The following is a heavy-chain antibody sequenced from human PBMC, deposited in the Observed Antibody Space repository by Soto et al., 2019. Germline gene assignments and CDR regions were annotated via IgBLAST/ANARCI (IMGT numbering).Heavy chain of an antibody. V-gene: IGHV3-23*01. J-gene: IGHJ6*03. CDR1: GFPFSSYA. CDR3: AKWSPCNICYLDRLTGGQRRKSYDNDMDV. D-gene: IGHD2-21*01. CDR2: ISGGGNDR. Sequence: VQLLESGGSLVQPGGSLTLSCAASGFPFSSYAMSWVRQTPEKGLEWVAGISGGGNDRYYADFVQGRFTFSRDNSRNTLFLQMNSLRTADTATYYCAKWSPCNICYLDRLTGGQRRKSYDNDMDVWGQGTAVTVSS.